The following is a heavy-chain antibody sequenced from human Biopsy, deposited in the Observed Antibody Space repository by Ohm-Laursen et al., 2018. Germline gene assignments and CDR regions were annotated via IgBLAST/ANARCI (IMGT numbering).Heavy chain of an antibody. D-gene: IGHD3-10*01. V-gene: IGHV1-2*02. Sequence: SVKVSCKASGYTFTGYSLHWVRQAPGQGLEWMGWVNPNSGATNYAQKFQGRVTMTSDTSISTAYIELRRLISDDTAVYFCARDRMVTIITLVRADTFDIWGQGTLISVSS. CDR2: VNPNSGAT. CDR1: GYTFTGYS. CDR3: ARDRMVTIITLVRADTFDI. J-gene: IGHJ3*02.